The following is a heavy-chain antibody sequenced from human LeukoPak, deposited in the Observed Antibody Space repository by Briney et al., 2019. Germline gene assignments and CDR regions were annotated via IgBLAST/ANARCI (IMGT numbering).Heavy chain of an antibody. Sequence: GGSLRLSCAASGFTFSSYAMHWVRQAPGKGLEWVAVISYDGSNKYYADSVKGRFTISRNNSKNTLYLQMNSLRAEDTAVYYCARPAADYWGQGTLVTVSS. D-gene: IGHD2-2*01. CDR2: ISYDGSNK. CDR1: GFTFSSYA. J-gene: IGHJ4*02. CDR3: ARPAADY. V-gene: IGHV3-30-3*01.